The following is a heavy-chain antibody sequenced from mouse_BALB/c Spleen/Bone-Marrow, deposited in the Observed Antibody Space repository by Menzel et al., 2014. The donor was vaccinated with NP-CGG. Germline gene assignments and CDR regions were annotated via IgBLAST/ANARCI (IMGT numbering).Heavy chain of an antibody. Sequence: VKLQQSGAELVKPGASVKLSCTASGFNIKDTYMHWVKQRPEQGLERIGRIDPANGNTKYDPKFQGKATITADTSSNTAYLQLSSLTSEDTAVYYCARCEYYAMEYWGQGTSVTVSS. V-gene: IGHV14-3*02. CDR3: ARCEYYAMEY. CDR2: IDPANGNT. CDR1: GFNIKDTY. J-gene: IGHJ4*01.